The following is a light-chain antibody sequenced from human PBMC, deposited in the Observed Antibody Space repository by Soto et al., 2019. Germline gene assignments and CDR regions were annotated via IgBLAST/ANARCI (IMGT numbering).Light chain of an antibody. V-gene: IGKV1-5*03. CDR2: KAS. J-gene: IGKJ1*01. CDR1: QTISSW. Sequence: DIQMTQSPSTLSGSVGDRVTITCRASQTISSWLAWYQQKPGKAPSLLIYKASSLESGVPSRFSGSGSGTEFTLTISSLQPDDFATYYCQQYKSYSRTFGQGTKVDI. CDR3: QQYKSYSRT.